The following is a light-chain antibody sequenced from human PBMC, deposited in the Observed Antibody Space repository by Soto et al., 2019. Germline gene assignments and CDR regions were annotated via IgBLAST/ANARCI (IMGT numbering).Light chain of an antibody. J-gene: IGLJ1*01. Sequence: QAVVTQPPSVSGAPGQRVTISCTGSSSNIGAGYDVHWYQQLPGTAPKLLIYGNSNRPSGVPDRFSGSKSGTSASLAITGLQAEDEADYYCQSYDSSLSRNYVFGTGTKLTVL. CDR2: GNS. CDR1: SSNIGAGYD. V-gene: IGLV1-40*01. CDR3: QSYDSSLSRNYV.